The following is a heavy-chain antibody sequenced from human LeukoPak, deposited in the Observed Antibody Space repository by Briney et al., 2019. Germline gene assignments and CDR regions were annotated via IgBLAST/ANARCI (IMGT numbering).Heavy chain of an antibody. CDR1: GFTFSSYW. D-gene: IGHD6-13*01. J-gene: IGHJ5*02. Sequence: PGGSLRLSCAASGFTFSSYWMSWVRQAPGKGLXXXXAISGSGGSTYYADSVKGRFTISRDNSKNTLYLQMNSLRAEDTAVYYCAKDSSSWYIGWFDPWGQGTLVTVSS. CDR2: ISGSGGST. V-gene: IGHV3-23*01. CDR3: AKDSSSWYIGWFDP.